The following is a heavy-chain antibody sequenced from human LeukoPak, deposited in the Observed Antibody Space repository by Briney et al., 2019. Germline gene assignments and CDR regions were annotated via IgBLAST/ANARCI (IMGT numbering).Heavy chain of an antibody. V-gene: IGHV1-46*01. CDR2: INPSGGST. CDR3: ARVNYPEGFDY. J-gene: IGHJ4*02. Sequence: GASVKVSCKAAGYTFTSYYMHWVRQAPGQGLEWMGIINPSGGSTSYAQKFQGRVTMTRDTSTSTVYMELSSLRSGDTAVYYCARVNYPEGFDYWGQGTLVTVSS. CDR1: GYTFTSYY. D-gene: IGHD1-7*01.